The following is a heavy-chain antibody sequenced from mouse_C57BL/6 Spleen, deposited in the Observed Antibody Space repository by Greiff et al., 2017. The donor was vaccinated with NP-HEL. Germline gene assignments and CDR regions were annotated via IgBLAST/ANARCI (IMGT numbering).Heavy chain of an antibody. CDR3: ARHYQGFAY. CDR1: GYTFTSYG. Sequence: VKLLESGAELARPGASVKLSCKASGYTFTSYGISWVKQRTGQGLEWIGEIYPRSGNTYYNEKFKGKATLTADKSSSTAYMELRSLTSEDSAVYFCARHYQGFAYWGQGTLVTVSA. D-gene: IGHD1-1*02. J-gene: IGHJ3*01. V-gene: IGHV1-81*01. CDR2: IYPRSGNT.